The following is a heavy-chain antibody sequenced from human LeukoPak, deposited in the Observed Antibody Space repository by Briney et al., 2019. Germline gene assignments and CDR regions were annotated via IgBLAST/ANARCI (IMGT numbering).Heavy chain of an antibody. J-gene: IGHJ3*02. V-gene: IGHV1-69*13. CDR3: ARGNAGSGTLDI. CDR1: GGTLSSYA. CDR2: IIPIFGTA. D-gene: IGHD2-15*01. Sequence: AASVKVSCKASGGTLSSYAISWVRQAPGQGLEWMGGIIPIFGTANYAQKFQGRVTITADESTSTAYMELSSLRSEDTAVYYCARGNAGSGTLDIWGQGTMVTVSS.